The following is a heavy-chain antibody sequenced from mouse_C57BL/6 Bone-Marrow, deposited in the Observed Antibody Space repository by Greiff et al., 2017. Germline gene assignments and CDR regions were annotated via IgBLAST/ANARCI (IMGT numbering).Heavy chain of an antibody. D-gene: IGHD2-4*01. V-gene: IGHV1-76*01. Sequence: QVQLKESGAELVRPGASVKLSCKASGYTFTDYYINWVKQRPGQGLEWIARIYPGSGNTYYNEKFKGKATLTAEKSSSTAYMQLSSLTSEDSAVYFCARGDYSFAYWGQGTLVTVSA. CDR2: IYPGSGNT. CDR1: GYTFTDYY. CDR3: ARGDYSFAY. J-gene: IGHJ3*01.